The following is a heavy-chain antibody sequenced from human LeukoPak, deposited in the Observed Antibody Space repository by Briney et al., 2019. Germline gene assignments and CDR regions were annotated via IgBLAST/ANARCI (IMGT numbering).Heavy chain of an antibody. CDR3: TRGRESGYSSGWPGSLKY. CDR2: IYTSGST. CDR1: GGSISSGSYY. D-gene: IGHD6-19*01. J-gene: IGHJ4*02. V-gene: IGHV4-61*02. Sequence: NPSETLSLTCTVSGGSISSGSYYWSWIRQPAGKGLEWIGRIYTSGSTNYNPSLKSRVTISVDTSKNQFSLKLSSVTAADTAVYYCTRGRESGYSSGWPGSLKYWGQGTLVTVSS.